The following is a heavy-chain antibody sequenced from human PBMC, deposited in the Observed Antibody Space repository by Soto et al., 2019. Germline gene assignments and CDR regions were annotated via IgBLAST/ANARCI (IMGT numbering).Heavy chain of an antibody. D-gene: IGHD3-22*01. CDR1: GGSISSSSYY. CDR2: IYYSGST. Sequence: SETLSLTCTVSGGSISSSSYYWGWIRQPPGKGLEWIGSIYYSGSTYYNPSLKSRVTISVDTSKNQFSLKLSSVTAADTAVYYCARARSYYYDSSGYPYHFDYWGQG. CDR3: ARARSYYYDSSGYPYHFDY. J-gene: IGHJ4*02. V-gene: IGHV4-39*01.